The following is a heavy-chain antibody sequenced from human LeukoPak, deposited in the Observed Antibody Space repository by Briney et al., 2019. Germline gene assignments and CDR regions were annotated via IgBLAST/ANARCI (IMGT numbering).Heavy chain of an antibody. D-gene: IGHD5-24*01. V-gene: IGHV1-8*01. CDR3: ARTRDGYNYYFDY. CDR1: GYTFTSYD. Sequence: GASVKVSCKASGYTFTSYDINWVRQATGQGLEWMGWMNPNSGNTGYAQKFQGRVTMTRNTSISTAYMELSSVTAADTAVYYCARTRDGYNYYFDYWGQGTLVTVSS. J-gene: IGHJ4*02. CDR2: MNPNSGNT.